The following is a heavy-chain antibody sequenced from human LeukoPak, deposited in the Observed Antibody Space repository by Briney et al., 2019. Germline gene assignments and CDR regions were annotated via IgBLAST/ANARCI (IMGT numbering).Heavy chain of an antibody. CDR2: IGTAGDT. CDR3: ARARSPTLGYFDL. V-gene: IGHV3-13*01. CDR1: GFTFSSYD. J-gene: IGHJ2*01. Sequence: GGSLRLSCAASGFTFSSYDMHWVRQVTGKGLEWVSSIGTAGDTYYLGSVKGRFTISRENAQNSLYLQMNSLRAGDTAVYYCARARSPTLGYFDLWGRGTLVTVSS. D-gene: IGHD1-26*01.